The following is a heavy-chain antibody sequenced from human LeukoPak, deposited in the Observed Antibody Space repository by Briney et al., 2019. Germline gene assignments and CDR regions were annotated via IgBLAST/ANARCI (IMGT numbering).Heavy chain of an antibody. CDR3: ARGKEATHFDY. Sequence: PSETLSLTCTVSGGSISSGSYYWSWIRQPAGKGLEWIGRIYTSGSTNYNPSLKSRVTMSVDTSKNQFSLKLSSVTAADTAVYYCARGKEATHFDYWGQGTLVTVSS. CDR1: GGSISSGSYY. J-gene: IGHJ4*02. D-gene: IGHD5-12*01. V-gene: IGHV4-61*02. CDR2: IYTSGST.